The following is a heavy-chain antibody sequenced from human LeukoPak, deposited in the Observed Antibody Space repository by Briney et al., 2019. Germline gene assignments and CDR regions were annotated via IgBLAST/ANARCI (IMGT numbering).Heavy chain of an antibody. CDR2: INHSGST. D-gene: IGHD3-22*01. CDR1: GGSFSGYY. Sequence: PSETLSLTCAVYGGSFSGYYWSWIRQPPGKGLEWIGEINHSGSTSYNPSLKSRVTISVDTSKNQFSLKLSSVTAADTAVYYCARRRITMIVVVPRLEYYFDYWGQGTLVTVSS. J-gene: IGHJ4*02. V-gene: IGHV4-34*01. CDR3: ARRRITMIVVVPRLEYYFDY.